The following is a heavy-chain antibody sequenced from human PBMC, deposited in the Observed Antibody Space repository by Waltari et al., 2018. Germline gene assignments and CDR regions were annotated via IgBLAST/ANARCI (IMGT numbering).Heavy chain of an antibody. D-gene: IGHD3-22*01. Sequence: QLQLQESGPGLVQPSETLSLTCTVSDDSIRSGNYYWGWIRQPPGKGLEWIGSVYYSGSTDYNPSLKSRVTISIDRSKKQFSLKLRSVSAADTAVYYCARLAYYDSSAYPYDYWGQGTLVTVSS. CDR2: VYYSGST. V-gene: IGHV4-39*01. J-gene: IGHJ4*02. CDR3: ARLAYYDSSAYPYDY. CDR1: DDSIRSGNYY.